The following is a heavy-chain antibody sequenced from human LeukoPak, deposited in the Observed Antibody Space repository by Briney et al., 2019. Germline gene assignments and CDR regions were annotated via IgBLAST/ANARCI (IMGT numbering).Heavy chain of an antibody. CDR3: ARGYCGGDCYSDY. D-gene: IGHD2-21*02. Sequence: SETLSLTCAVYGGSFSGYYWSWIRQPPGKGLEWIGEINHSGSTNYNPSLKSRVTISVDTSKNQSSLKLSSVTAADTAVYYCARGYCGGDCYSDYWGQGTLVTVSS. V-gene: IGHV4-34*01. CDR2: INHSGST. J-gene: IGHJ4*02. CDR1: GGSFSGYY.